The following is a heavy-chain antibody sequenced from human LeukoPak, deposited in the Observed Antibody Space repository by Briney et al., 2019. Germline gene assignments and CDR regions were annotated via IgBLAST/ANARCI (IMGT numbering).Heavy chain of an antibody. V-gene: IGHV1-69*04. D-gene: IGHD3-10*01. CDR2: IIPILGIA. CDR3: ARAKVTMVRGDNFDY. J-gene: IGHJ4*02. Sequence: GASVKVSCKASGGTFSSYAIGWVRQAPGQGLEWMGRIIPILGIANYAQKFQGRVTITADKSTSTAYMELSSLRSEDTAVYYCARAKVTMVRGDNFDYWGQGTLVTVSS. CDR1: GGTFSSYA.